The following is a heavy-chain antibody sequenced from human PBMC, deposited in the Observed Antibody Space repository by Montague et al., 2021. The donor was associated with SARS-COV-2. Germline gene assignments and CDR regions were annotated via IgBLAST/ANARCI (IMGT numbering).Heavy chain of an antibody. J-gene: IGHJ4*02. V-gene: IGHV3-43*01. Sequence: SLRLSCAASGFKFDDYTMHWVRQVPGKGLQWVSLIYWDGTTTHYAESVEGRFTISRDNSISSLYLQMSSLRNDDTGLYYCAQGIGDGRSVLEFWGQGTMLTVSS. CDR2: IYWDGTTT. CDR1: GFKFDDYT. CDR3: AQGIGDGRSVLEF. D-gene: IGHD3-10*01.